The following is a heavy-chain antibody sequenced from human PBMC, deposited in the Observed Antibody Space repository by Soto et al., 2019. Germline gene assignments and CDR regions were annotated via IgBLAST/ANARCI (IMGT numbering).Heavy chain of an antibody. V-gene: IGHV3-11*06. J-gene: IGHJ4*02. CDR1: GSTFSDHY. CDR2: SSNSGSFT. Sequence: GGSLRLSCAASGSTFSDHYMSWIRQAPGKGLEWIGYSSNSGSFTRYADSVKGRFSISRDNAKNSLYLQINSLRGDDTATYFCVRSGDNYNLLDYWGQGTPVTVSS. D-gene: IGHD1-1*01. CDR3: VRSGDNYNLLDY.